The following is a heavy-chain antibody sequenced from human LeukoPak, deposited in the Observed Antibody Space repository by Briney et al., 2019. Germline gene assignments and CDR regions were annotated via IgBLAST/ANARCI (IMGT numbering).Heavy chain of an antibody. V-gene: IGHV4-4*07. Sequence: SETLSLTCTVSGGSISNYYWNWIRQPAGQGLEWIGRMYSSGSTYYNPSLKSRVTMSLDTSKNQFSLELSSVTAADTAVYYCARDPSYHSDYFDYWGQGTLVTVSS. CDR3: ARDPSYHSDYFDY. J-gene: IGHJ4*02. CDR2: MYSSGST. CDR1: GGSISNYY. D-gene: IGHD1-26*01.